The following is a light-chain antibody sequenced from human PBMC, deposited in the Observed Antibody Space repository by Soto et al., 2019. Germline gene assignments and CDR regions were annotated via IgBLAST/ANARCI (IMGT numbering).Light chain of an antibody. CDR2: AAS. J-gene: IGKJ5*01. Sequence: DIQMTQPPSSLSASVGDRFTITCRASQSISSYLNWYQQKPGKAPKLLIYAASSLQSGVPSRFSGSGSGTDFTLTISSLQPEDFATYYCQQSYSTPITFGQGTRLEI. V-gene: IGKV1-39*01. CDR1: QSISSY. CDR3: QQSYSTPIT.